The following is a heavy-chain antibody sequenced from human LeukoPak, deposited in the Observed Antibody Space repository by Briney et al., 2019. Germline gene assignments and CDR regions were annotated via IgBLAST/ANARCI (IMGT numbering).Heavy chain of an antibody. J-gene: IGHJ5*02. V-gene: IGHV1-69*05. Sequence: SVKVSCKTSGGTFNNSAISWVRQAPGQGLEWLGGVMPLFGTAGYAQKFQGRITITKDESTRTVYLELTSLTSDDTAVYYCARDVHGDYGSGWFDPWGQGTLVSVSS. CDR3: ARDVHGDYGSGWFDP. D-gene: IGHD4-17*01. CDR2: VMPLFGTA. CDR1: GGTFNNSA.